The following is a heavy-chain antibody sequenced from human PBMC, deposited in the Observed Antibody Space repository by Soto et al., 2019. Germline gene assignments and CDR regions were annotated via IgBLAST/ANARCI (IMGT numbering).Heavy chain of an antibody. CDR2: ISAYNGNT. CDR1: GYTFTSYG. D-gene: IGHD3-22*01. J-gene: IGHJ5*02. V-gene: IGHV1-18*01. Sequence: VASVKVSCKASGYTFTSYGTSWVRQAPGQGLEWMGWISAYNGNTNYAQKLQGRVTMTTDTSTSTAYMELRSLRSDDTAVYYCARVWVYSYGSPDYYDSSGYYYPWGQGTLVTVSS. CDR3: ARVWVYSYGSPDYYDSSGYYYP.